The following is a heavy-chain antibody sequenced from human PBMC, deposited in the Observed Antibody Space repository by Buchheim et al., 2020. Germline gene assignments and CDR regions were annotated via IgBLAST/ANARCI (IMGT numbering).Heavy chain of an antibody. D-gene: IGHD5-24*01. CDR3: AKDLGEMTTTIFDY. Sequence: QVQLVESGGGVVQPGRSLRLSCAASGFTFSSYGIHWVRQAPGKGLEWVAVISYDGSNKYYADSVKGRFTISRDNSKSTLHLQMNSLRAEDTAVYYCAKDLGEMTTTIFDYWGQGTL. J-gene: IGHJ4*02. CDR2: ISYDGSNK. CDR1: GFTFSSYG. V-gene: IGHV3-30*18.